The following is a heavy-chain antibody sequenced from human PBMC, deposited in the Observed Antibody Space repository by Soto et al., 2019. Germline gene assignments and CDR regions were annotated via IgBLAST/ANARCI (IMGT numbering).Heavy chain of an antibody. D-gene: IGHD3-9*01. CDR2: ISGSGGST. Sequence: PGGSLRLSCAASGFTFSSYAMSWVRQAPGKGLEWVSAISGSGGSTYYADSVKGRFTISRDNSKNTLYLQMNSLRAEDTAVYYCAKVPPRSYYDILTGSTHYFDYWGQGTLVTVSS. CDR3: AKVPPRSYYDILTGSTHYFDY. CDR1: GFTFSSYA. V-gene: IGHV3-23*01. J-gene: IGHJ4*02.